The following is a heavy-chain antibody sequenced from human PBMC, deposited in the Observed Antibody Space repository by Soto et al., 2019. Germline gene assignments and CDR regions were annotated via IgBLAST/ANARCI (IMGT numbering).Heavy chain of an antibody. D-gene: IGHD2-2*01. J-gene: IGHJ3*02. Sequence: EVQLVESGGGLVKPGGSLRLSCAASGFTFSSYSMNWVRQAPGKGLEWDSSISSSSSYIYYADSVKGRFNIYRDNAKNSLYLQMNSLRAEDTAVYYCARGPASLAFDIWGQGTMVTVSS. CDR2: ISSSSSYI. CDR3: ARGPASLAFDI. V-gene: IGHV3-21*01. CDR1: GFTFSSYS.